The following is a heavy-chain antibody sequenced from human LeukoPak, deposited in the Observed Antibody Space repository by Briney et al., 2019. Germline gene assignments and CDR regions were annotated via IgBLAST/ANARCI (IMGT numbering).Heavy chain of an antibody. V-gene: IGHV3-21*01. Sequence: GGFLRLSCAASGFTFSSYSTNWVRQAPGKGLEWVSSISSSSSYIYYADSVKGRFTISRDNAKNSLYLQMNSLRAEDTAVYYCARLGVPAATYHYYGMDVWGQGTTVTVSS. J-gene: IGHJ6*02. CDR3: ARLGVPAATYHYYGMDV. CDR2: ISSSSSYI. CDR1: GFTFSSYS. D-gene: IGHD2-2*01.